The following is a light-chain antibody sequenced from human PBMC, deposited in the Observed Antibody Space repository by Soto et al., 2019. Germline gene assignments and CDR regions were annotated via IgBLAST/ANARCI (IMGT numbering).Light chain of an antibody. CDR1: TSNIGAGYD. CDR2: GNT. CDR3: QSYDNTLSGPIYV. V-gene: IGLV1-40*01. Sequence: QSVLAQPPSVSGALGQRVTISCTGITSNIGAGYDVHWYQHLPGRAPKLLIYGNTNRPSGVPDRFPGSKSATSASLAITGLQAEDEGVYYCQSYDNTLSGPIYVFGTGTKVTVL. J-gene: IGLJ1*01.